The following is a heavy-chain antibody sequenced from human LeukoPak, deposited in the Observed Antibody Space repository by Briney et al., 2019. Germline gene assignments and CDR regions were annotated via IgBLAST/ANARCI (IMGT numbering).Heavy chain of an antibody. V-gene: IGHV4-61*05. CDR2: IYYTGSS. Sequence: PSETLSLTCTVSGGSISSSSYYWGWIRQPPGKGLEWIGYIYYTGSSSYNPSLRSRVTISADTSKNQFSLKLSSVTAADTAVYYCASRKLGNDYWGQGTLVTVSS. J-gene: IGHJ4*01. CDR3: ASRKLGNDY. CDR1: GGSISSSSYY. D-gene: IGHD7-27*01.